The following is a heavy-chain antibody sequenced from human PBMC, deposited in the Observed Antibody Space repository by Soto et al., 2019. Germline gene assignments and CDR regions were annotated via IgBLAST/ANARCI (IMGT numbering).Heavy chain of an antibody. J-gene: IGHJ4*02. D-gene: IGHD7-27*01. V-gene: IGHV4-30-4*01. CDR2: IFDSGTT. Sequence: SETLSLTCTVSGGSITSDYSCWSWIRQPPGEGLEWIGHIFDSGTTYTNPSLRSQVAISLDTSKNHFSLTLSSVTAADTAVYYCARGPSGDKVHYWGQGALVSVSS. CDR1: GGSITSDYSC. CDR3: ARGPSGDKVHY.